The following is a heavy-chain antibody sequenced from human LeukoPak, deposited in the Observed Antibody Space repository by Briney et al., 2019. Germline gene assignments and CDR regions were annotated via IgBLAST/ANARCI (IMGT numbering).Heavy chain of an antibody. J-gene: IGHJ4*02. CDR1: GFTFSKYW. CDR3: ATKQWLAPPPDS. Sequence: GGSLRLSCAASGFTFSKYWMLWVRPAPGKGLESVSRINTDGTVTTYADSVKGRFTVSRDNADNTMFQQMNSVRDEDTAVYYCATKQWLAPPPDSWGQGTPVTVSS. V-gene: IGHV3-74*01. CDR2: INTDGTVT. D-gene: IGHD6-19*01.